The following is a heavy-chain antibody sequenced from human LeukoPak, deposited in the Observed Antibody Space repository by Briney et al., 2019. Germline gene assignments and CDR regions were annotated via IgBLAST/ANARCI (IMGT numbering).Heavy chain of an antibody. CDR3: ARGPVRLARPYDF. V-gene: IGHV4-4*02. D-gene: IGHD3-9*01. Sequence: GSLRLSCAASGFTFSSYSMNWVRQPPGKGLEWIGEIFHSGSTNYNPSLKSRVTISVDKSKNQFSLKMNSVTAADTALYYCARGPVRLARPYDFWGQGTLVTVSS. CDR2: IFHSGST. CDR1: GFTFSSYS. J-gene: IGHJ4*02.